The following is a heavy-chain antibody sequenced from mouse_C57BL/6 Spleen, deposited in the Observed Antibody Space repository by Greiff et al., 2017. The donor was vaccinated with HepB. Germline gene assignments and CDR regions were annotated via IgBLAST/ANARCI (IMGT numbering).Heavy chain of an antibody. Sequence: VQLQQSGPELVKPGASVKISCKASGYAFSSSWMNWVKQRPGKGLEWIGRIYPGDGDTNYNGKFKGKATLTADKSSSTAYMQLSSLTSEDSAVYVCARRNYYGSSWYFDVWGTGTTVTVSS. CDR3: ARRNYYGSSWYFDV. J-gene: IGHJ1*03. V-gene: IGHV1-82*01. CDR1: GYAFSSSW. CDR2: IYPGDGDT. D-gene: IGHD1-1*01.